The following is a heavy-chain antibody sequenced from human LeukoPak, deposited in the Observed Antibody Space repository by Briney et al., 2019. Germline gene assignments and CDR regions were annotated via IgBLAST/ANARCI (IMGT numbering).Heavy chain of an antibody. J-gene: IGHJ4*02. CDR1: GFDVSDNY. D-gene: IGHD3-22*01. CDR3: ARESADYYDSSAYYYVFDY. Sequence: GGSLRLSCAASGFDVSDNYMSWVRQAQGKGLEWVSVIYSGGITYYADSVKGRFFLSRDSSKNTLYLQMNSLRAEDTAVYYCARESADYYDSSAYYYVFDYWGQGTLVTVSS. CDR2: IYSGGIT. V-gene: IGHV3-53*01.